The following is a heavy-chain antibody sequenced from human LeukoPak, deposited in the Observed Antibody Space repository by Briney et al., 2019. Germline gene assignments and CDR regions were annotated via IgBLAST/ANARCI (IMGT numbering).Heavy chain of an antibody. CDR2: IYHSGST. CDR1: GGSISSDY. V-gene: IGHV4-59*12. Sequence: PSETLSLTCTVSGGSISSDYWSWIRQPPGKGLEWIGYIYHSGSTNYNPSLKSRVTISVHTSKNQFSLKLSSVTAADTAVYYCARDRHEPGPWGQGRMVTVSS. J-gene: IGHJ3*01. CDR3: ARDRHEPGP. D-gene: IGHD1-14*01.